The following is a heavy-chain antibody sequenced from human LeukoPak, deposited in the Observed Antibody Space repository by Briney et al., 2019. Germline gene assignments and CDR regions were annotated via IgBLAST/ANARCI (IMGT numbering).Heavy chain of an antibody. V-gene: IGHV4-34*01. CDR2: INHSGST. J-gene: IGHJ4*02. Sequence: SETLSLTCAVYGGSFSGYYWSWIRQPPGKGLEWMGEINHSGSTNYNPSLKSRVTISVDTSKNQFSLKLSSVTAADTAVYYCARGWQWLVLDYWGQGTLVTVSS. CDR3: ARGWQWLVLDY. D-gene: IGHD6-19*01. CDR1: GGSFSGYY.